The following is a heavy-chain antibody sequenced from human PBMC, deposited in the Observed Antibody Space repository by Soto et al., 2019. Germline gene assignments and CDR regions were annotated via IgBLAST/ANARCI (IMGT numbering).Heavy chain of an antibody. Sequence: GSLRLSCAASGFTFSDYYMSWIRQAPGKGLEWVSYISSSGSTIYYADSVKGRFTISRDNAKNSLYLQMNSLRAEDTAVYYCERYTSYDFPYFFDYWGQGTLVTVSS. CDR3: ERYTSYDFPYFFDY. CDR2: ISSSGSTI. CDR1: GFTFSDYY. J-gene: IGHJ4*02. V-gene: IGHV3-11*01. D-gene: IGHD3-3*01.